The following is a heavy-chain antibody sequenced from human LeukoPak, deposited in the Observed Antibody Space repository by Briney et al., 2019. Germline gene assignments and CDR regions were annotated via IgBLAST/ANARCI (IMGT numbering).Heavy chain of an antibody. D-gene: IGHD4-11*01. V-gene: IGHV1-8*01. J-gene: IGHJ5*02. Sequence: SVKVSCKASGYTFTSYDINWVRQATGQGLEWMGWMNPNSGNTGYAQKFQGRVTMTRNTSISTAYMELSSLRSEDTAVYYCARDQRDYRGLNWFDPWGQGTLVTVSS. CDR3: ARDQRDYRGLNWFDP. CDR1: GYTFTSYD. CDR2: MNPNSGNT.